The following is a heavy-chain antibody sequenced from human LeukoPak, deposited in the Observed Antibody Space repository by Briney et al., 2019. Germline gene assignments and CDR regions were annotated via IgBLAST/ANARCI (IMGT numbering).Heavy chain of an antibody. V-gene: IGHV4-61*02. CDR1: GVSISSSNSY. Sequence: SETLSLTCTVSGVSISSSNSYWGWIRQPAGKGLEWIGRIYSSGSTNYNPSLKSRVTISLDTSKNQFSLKLSSVTAADTAVYYWARQYSDFLTVYHRGELYWYFDLWGRGTLVTVSS. CDR3: ARQYSDFLTVYHRGELYWYFDL. D-gene: IGHD3-9*01. CDR2: IYSSGST. J-gene: IGHJ2*01.